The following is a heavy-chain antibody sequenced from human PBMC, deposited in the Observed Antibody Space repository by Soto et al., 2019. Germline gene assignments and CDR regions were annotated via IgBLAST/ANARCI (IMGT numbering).Heavy chain of an antibody. J-gene: IGHJ3*02. CDR2: INPNSGGT. D-gene: IGHD2-15*01. Sequence: ASVKVSCKASGYTFTGYYMHWVRQAPGQGLEWMGWINPNSGGTNYAQKFQGWVTMTRDTSISTAYMELSRLRSDDTAVYYCARDRVETHSRDAFDIWGQGTMVTV. CDR3: ARDRVETHSRDAFDI. CDR1: GYTFTGYY. V-gene: IGHV1-2*04.